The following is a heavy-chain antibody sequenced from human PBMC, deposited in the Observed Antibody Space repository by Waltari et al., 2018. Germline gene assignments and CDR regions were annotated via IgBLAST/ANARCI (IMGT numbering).Heavy chain of an antibody. V-gene: IGHV4-39*07. CDR3: VREWSSSSSWFDP. CDR1: GGSIGRNTFY. CDR2: INYSGST. J-gene: IGHJ5*02. D-gene: IGHD6-6*01. Sequence: QVQLQESGPGLVKSSETLSLTCTVSGGSIGRNTFYWAWIRQPPGKRMEWMASINYSGSTYYMPSLKSRVTISVDTSRNQLSLRLTSVTAADTAVYFCVREWSSSSSWFDPWGQG.